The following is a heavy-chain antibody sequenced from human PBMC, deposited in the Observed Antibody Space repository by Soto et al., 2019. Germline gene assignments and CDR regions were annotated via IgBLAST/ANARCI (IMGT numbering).Heavy chain of an antibody. Sequence: CMTLSCAACRFTFRSSAMHWVRQAQGKGLEWVAVMSYDGSNKYYADSVKGRFTISRDNSKNTLYLQMNSLRDEDTVVYYCARGFYYYGSGFDYWGQGTLVTVSS. CDR1: RFTFRSSA. CDR2: MSYDGSNK. V-gene: IGHV3-30-3*01. J-gene: IGHJ4*02. CDR3: ARGFYYYGSGFDY. D-gene: IGHD3-10*01.